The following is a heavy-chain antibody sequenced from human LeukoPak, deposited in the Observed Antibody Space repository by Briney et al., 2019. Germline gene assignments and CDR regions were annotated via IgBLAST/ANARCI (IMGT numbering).Heavy chain of an antibody. CDR3: AKDPNKYCSSTSCYQPPDY. D-gene: IGHD2-2*01. CDR2: IRYDGSNK. V-gene: IGHV3-30*02. Sequence: GGSLRLSCAASGFTFSSYGMHWVRQAPGKGLEWVAFIRYDGSNKYYADSVKGRFTISRDNSKNTLYLQMNSLRAEDTAVYYCAKDPNKYCSSTSCYQPPDYWGQGTLVTVSS. CDR1: GFTFSSYG. J-gene: IGHJ4*02.